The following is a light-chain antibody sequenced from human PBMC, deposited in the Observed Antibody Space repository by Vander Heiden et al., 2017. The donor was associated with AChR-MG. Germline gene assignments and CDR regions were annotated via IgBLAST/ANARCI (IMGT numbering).Light chain of an antibody. CDR2: GNS. Sequence: QSVLTQPPSVSGAPGQRVTISCTGSSSNIGAGDDVHWYQQLTGTATKLLSYGNSNRPSGVPDRFSGSKSGTSASLAITGRQAEDEADYYCQSYDSSLSGSLFGGGTKLTVL. J-gene: IGLJ2*01. CDR1: SSNIGAGDD. CDR3: QSYDSSLSGSL. V-gene: IGLV1-40*01.